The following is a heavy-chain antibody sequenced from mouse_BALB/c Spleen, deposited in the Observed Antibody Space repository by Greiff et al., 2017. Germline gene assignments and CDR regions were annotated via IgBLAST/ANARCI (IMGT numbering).Heavy chain of an antibody. CDR1: GFTFNTYA. J-gene: IGHJ2*01. CDR2: IRSKSNNYAT. CDR3: VRQDYYGSYYFDY. V-gene: IGHV10-1*02. D-gene: IGHD1-1*01. Sequence: EVQRVESGGGLVQPKGSLKLSCAASGFTFNTYAMNWVRQAPGKGLEWVARIRSKSNNYATYYADSVKDRFTISRDDSQSMLYLQMNNLKTEDTAMYYCVRQDYYGSYYFDYWGQGTTLTVSS.